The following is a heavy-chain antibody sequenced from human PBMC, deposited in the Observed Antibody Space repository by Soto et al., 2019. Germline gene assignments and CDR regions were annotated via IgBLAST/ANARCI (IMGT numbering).Heavy chain of an antibody. J-gene: IGHJ6*02. CDR2: IYYSGST. V-gene: IGHV4-59*01. Sequence: SETLSLTCTVSGGSISTYYWSWIRQPPGKGLEWIGYIYYSGSTSYNPSLKSRVTISVDTSKNQFSLKLRSVTAADTAVYYCAGDRSSGWDQGYGMDVWGQGTTVTVSS. D-gene: IGHD6-19*01. CDR3: AGDRSSGWDQGYGMDV. CDR1: GGSISTYY.